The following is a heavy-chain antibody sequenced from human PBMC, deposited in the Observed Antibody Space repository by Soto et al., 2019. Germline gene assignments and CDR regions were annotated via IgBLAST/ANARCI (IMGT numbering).Heavy chain of an antibody. Sequence: GGSLRLSCAASGFTFSSYWMSWVRQAPGKGLEWVANIKQDGSEKYYVDSVKGRFTISRDNAKNSLYLQMSSLRAEDTAVYYCARFYYDSSGYLPSPYYYYYGMDVRGQGTTVTVSS. CDR2: IKQDGSEK. D-gene: IGHD3-22*01. CDR3: ARFYYDSSGYLPSPYYYYYGMDV. J-gene: IGHJ6*02. V-gene: IGHV3-7*04. CDR1: GFTFSSYW.